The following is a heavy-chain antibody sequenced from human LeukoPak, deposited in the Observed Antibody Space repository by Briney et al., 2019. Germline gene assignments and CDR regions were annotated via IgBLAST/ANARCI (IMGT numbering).Heavy chain of an antibody. V-gene: IGHV1-46*01. Sequence: ASVKVSCKASGYTFTSYYMHWVRQAPGQGLEWMGIINPSGGSTSYAQKFQGRVTMTRDTSTSTVYMELSSLRSEDTAVYYCARDLTPIDYGDYVEAGRPRNWFDPWGQGTLVTVSS. D-gene: IGHD4-17*01. CDR3: ARDLTPIDYGDYVEAGRPRNWFDP. CDR2: INPSGGST. CDR1: GYTFTSYY. J-gene: IGHJ5*02.